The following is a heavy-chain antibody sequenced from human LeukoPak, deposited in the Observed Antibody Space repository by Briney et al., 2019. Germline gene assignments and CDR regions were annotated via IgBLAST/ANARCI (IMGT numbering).Heavy chain of an antibody. CDR1: GYTFTGYH. J-gene: IGHJ4*02. CDR3: ARDSGSSGWDPTSFLDY. V-gene: IGHV1-2*02. Sequence: ASVKVSCKASGYTFTGYHIHWVRQAPGEGPEWMGWINPNSGGANSAQKYLGRVSMTRDTSISTVYMDLTSLRSDDTAVYYRARDSGSSGWDPTSFLDYWGRGTLVTVSS. D-gene: IGHD6-19*01. CDR2: INPNSGGA.